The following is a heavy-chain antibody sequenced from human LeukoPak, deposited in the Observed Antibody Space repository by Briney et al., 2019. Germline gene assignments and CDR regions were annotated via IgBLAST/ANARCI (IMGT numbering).Heavy chain of an antibody. CDR2: ISAYNGNT. J-gene: IGHJ4*02. Sequence: ALVKVSCKASGYTFTSYGISWVRQAPGQGLEWMGWISAYNGNTNYAQKLQGRVTMTTDTSTSTAYMELRSLRSDDTAVYYCARSVKNTSPIANFDYWGQGTLVTVSS. CDR1: GYTFTSYG. D-gene: IGHD2-2*01. CDR3: ARSVKNTSPIANFDY. V-gene: IGHV1-18*01.